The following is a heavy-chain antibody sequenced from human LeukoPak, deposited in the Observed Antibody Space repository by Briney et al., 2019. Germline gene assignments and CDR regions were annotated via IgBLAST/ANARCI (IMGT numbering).Heavy chain of an antibody. J-gene: IGHJ4*02. V-gene: IGHV4-59*01. CDR2: IYYSGST. CDR3: ARADYDSSGYYFFDY. CDR1: GGSISSYY. D-gene: IGHD3-22*01. Sequence: SETLSLTCTVSGGSISSYYWSWIRQPPGKGLEWIGYIYYSGSTSYNPSLKSRVTISVDTSKNQFSLKLSSVTAADTAVYYCARADYDSSGYYFFDYWGQGTLVTVSS.